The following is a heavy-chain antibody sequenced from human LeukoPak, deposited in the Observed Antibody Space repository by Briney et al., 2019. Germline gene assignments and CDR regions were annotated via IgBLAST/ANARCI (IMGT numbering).Heavy chain of an antibody. D-gene: IGHD3-16*01. J-gene: IGHJ4*02. CDR1: GGSISSYY. CDR3: ARHTRLSTDPFDY. Sequence: SETLSLTCTVSGGSISSYYWSWIRQPPGKGLEWIGYIYYSGSTNYNPSLKSRVTISVDTSKNQFSLKLSSVTAADTAVYYCARHTRLSTDPFDYWGQGTLVTVSS. V-gene: IGHV4-59*08. CDR2: IYYSGST.